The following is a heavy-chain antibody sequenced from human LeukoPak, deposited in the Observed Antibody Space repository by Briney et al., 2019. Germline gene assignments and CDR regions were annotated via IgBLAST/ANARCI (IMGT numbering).Heavy chain of an antibody. J-gene: IGHJ4*02. V-gene: IGHV1-18*01. D-gene: IGHD3-22*01. CDR1: GYTFTSYG. CDR3: ARVPYYYDSSGYQDY. Sequence: GASVTVSCKASGYTFTSYGISWVRQAPGQGLEWIGWISAYNGNTNYAQKLQGRVTMTTDTSTSTAYMELRSLRSDDTAVYYCARVPYYYDSSGYQDYWGQGTLVTVSS. CDR2: ISAYNGNT.